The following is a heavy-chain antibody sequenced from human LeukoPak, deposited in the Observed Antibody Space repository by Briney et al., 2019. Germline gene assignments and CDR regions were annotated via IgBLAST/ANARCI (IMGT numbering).Heavy chain of an antibody. V-gene: IGHV3-21*01. CDR2: ISSSSSYI. Sequence: GGSLRLSCAASGFTFDDYGMSWVRQAPGKGLEWVSSISSSSSYIYYADSVKGRFTISRDNAKNSLYLQMNSLRAEDTAVYYCAREVPTYSSSSGWGQGTLVTVSS. CDR3: AREVPTYSSSSG. CDR1: GFTFDDYG. D-gene: IGHD6-6*01. J-gene: IGHJ4*02.